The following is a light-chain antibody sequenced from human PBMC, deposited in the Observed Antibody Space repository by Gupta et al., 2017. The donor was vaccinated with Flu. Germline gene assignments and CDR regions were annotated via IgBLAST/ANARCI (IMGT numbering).Light chain of an antibody. Sequence: QLVLTQPSSAAASLGPSVKITCTLSSGHSNNAIAWHQQQQEKGPRFLMKINNDGNNYKGDGIPDRCSGSRSGAERYLTISSLQSEDDGDFYCQTWDTGRWVFGGGTKLTVL. CDR2: INNDGNN. CDR3: QTWDTGRWV. V-gene: IGLV4-69*02. CDR1: SGHSNNA. J-gene: IGLJ3*02.